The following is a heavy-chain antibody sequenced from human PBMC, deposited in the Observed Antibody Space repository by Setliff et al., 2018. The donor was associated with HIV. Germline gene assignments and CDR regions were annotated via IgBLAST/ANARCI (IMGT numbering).Heavy chain of an antibody. CDR2: VFYSTTT. D-gene: IGHD2-21*01. V-gene: IGHV4-59*01. J-gene: IGHJ4*02. Sequence: PSETLSHTCTVSGGSFSYYYWSWIRQPPGKGLEWIGSVFYSTTTNYNPSLGGRISISVDTSKNQFSLRLHSVTAADTAVYYCARAYTSVWHAYAYWGQGTLVTVSS. CDR3: ARAYTSVWHAYAY. CDR1: GGSFSYYY.